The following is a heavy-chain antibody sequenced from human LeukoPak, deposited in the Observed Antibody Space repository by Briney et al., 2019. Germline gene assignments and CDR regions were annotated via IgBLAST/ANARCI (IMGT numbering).Heavy chain of an antibody. V-gene: IGHV3-7*01. CDR2: IKQDGREI. Sequence: GGSLRLSCGACGFTFSSYCMTWVRQAPGKGLEGVANIKQDGREIYYVDSVKGRCTISRDNAKNSLYLQMHTLRGEDGPVYYCARALPYSGYDPYFDYWGQGTLVSVSS. D-gene: IGHD5-12*01. CDR3: ARALPYSGYDPYFDY. CDR1: GFTFSSYC. J-gene: IGHJ4*02.